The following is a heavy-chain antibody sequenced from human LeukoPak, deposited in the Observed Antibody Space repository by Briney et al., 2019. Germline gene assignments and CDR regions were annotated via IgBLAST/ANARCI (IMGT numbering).Heavy chain of an antibody. Sequence: GESLKIPCKGSGYSFTSYWIGWVRQMPGNGLEWMGIIYPGDSDTRYSPSFQGQVTISADKSISTAYLQWSGLKASDTAMYYCARAGYSSGWYDVDYWGQGTLVTVSS. CDR3: ARAGYSSGWYDVDY. V-gene: IGHV5-51*01. CDR2: IYPGDSDT. CDR1: GYSFTSYW. D-gene: IGHD6-19*01. J-gene: IGHJ4*02.